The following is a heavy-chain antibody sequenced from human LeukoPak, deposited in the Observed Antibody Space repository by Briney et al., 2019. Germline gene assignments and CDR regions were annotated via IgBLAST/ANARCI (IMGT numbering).Heavy chain of an antibody. Sequence: SETLSLTCTVSGGSISSYYWSWIRQPPGKGLEWIGYIYYSGSTNYNPSLKSRVTISVDTSKNQFSLKLISVTAADTAVYYCARGGFGDYVYWGQGTLVTVSS. D-gene: IGHD4-17*01. CDR3: ARGGFGDYVY. J-gene: IGHJ4*02. CDR1: GGSISSYY. V-gene: IGHV4-59*01. CDR2: IYYSGST.